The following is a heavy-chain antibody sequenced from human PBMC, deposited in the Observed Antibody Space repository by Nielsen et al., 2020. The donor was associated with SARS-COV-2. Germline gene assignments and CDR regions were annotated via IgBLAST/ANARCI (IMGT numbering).Heavy chain of an antibody. CDR3: ARGPRYSSSWYNNWFDP. CDR2: INHSGST. CDR1: GGSFSGYY. D-gene: IGHD6-13*01. J-gene: IGHJ5*02. V-gene: IGHV4-34*01. Sequence: SETLSLTCAVYGGSFSGYYWSWIRQPPGKGLEWIGEINHSGSTNYNPSLKSRVTISVDTSKNQFSLKLSSVTAADTAVYYCARGPRYSSSWYNNWFDPWGQGTLVTVSS.